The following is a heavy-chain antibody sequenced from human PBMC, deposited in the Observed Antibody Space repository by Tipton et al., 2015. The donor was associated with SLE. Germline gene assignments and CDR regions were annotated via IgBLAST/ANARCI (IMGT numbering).Heavy chain of an antibody. CDR3: ARGEGQQGRACDI. V-gene: IGHV4-34*01. Sequence: TLSLTCAVYGGSFSGYYWSWIRQPPGKGLEWIGEINHSGSTNYNPSLKSRVTISVDTSKNQFSLKLSSVTAADSAVYYCARGEGQQGRACDIWGQGTMVTVSS. CDR2: INHSGST. D-gene: IGHD6-13*01. J-gene: IGHJ3*02. CDR1: GGSFSGYY.